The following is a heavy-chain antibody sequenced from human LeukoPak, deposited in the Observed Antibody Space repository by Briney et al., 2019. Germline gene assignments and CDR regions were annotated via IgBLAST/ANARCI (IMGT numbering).Heavy chain of an antibody. Sequence: KPSETLSLTCTVSGGSISSSLYHWGWIRQSPGKNLEWLGSIYYTGTPHYNPSLKSRVTISVDTSKNQFSLNLSSVTAADTAVYYCARQEIGLRSFDPWGQGTLVTVSS. J-gene: IGHJ5*02. V-gene: IGHV4-39*01. CDR3: ARQEIGLRSFDP. CDR1: GGSISSSLYH. CDR2: IYYTGTP.